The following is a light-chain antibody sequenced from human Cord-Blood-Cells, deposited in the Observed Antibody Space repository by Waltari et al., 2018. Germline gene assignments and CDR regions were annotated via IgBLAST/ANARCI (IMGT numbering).Light chain of an antibody. CDR1: SSNIGARYD. Sequence: QSVLTQPPSVSGAPGQRVTISCPGSSSNIGARYDVHWYQQLPGTAPKLLIYGNSKRPSGVPDRFSGSKSGTSASLAITGLQAEDEADYYCQSYDSSLSGYVFGTGTKVTVL. CDR2: GNS. CDR3: QSYDSSLSGYV. J-gene: IGLJ1*01. V-gene: IGLV1-40*01.